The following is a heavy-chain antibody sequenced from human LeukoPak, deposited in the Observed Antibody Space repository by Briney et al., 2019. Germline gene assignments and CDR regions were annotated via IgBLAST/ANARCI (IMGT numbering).Heavy chain of an antibody. CDR2: ISGSGDST. D-gene: IGHD2-8*01. CDR1: GFTFSSYA. V-gene: IGHV3-23*01. CDR3: AREMGVPPIYYYGMDV. Sequence: GGSLRLSCAASGFTFSSYAMSWVRQAPGKGLEWVSAISGSGDSTYYGDSVKGRFTISRDNSKNTLYLQMNSLRAEDTAVYYCAREMGVPPIYYYGMDVWGQGTTVTVSS. J-gene: IGHJ6*02.